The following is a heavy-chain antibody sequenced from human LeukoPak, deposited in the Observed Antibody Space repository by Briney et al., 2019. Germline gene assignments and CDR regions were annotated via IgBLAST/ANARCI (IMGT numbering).Heavy chain of an antibody. V-gene: IGHV1-18*04. D-gene: IGHD6-19*01. CDR1: DYTFSRYG. J-gene: IGHJ4*02. Sequence: GASVKASCKASDYTFSRYGISWVRQAPGQGLEGMGWINTYNGNTNYAQKLQGRVTMTTDTSTSTAYMELRSLRSDDTAVYFCARQARGYSSGWYQFHFDYWGQGTLVIVSS. CDR2: INTYNGNT. CDR3: ARQARGYSSGWYQFHFDY.